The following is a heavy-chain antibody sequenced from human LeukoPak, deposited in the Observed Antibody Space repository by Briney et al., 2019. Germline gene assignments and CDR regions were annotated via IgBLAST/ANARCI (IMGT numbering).Heavy chain of an antibody. CDR1: GDSISTSSYY. CDR2: IYYSGST. J-gene: IGHJ6*03. Sequence: PSQTLSLTCSVSGDSISTSSYYWGWIRQPPGKGLEWIGTIYYSGSTYYNPSLTSRVTISVDTSKNQFSLKLSSVTAADTAVYYCARHKDYYYSYMDVWGKGTTVTISS. V-gene: IGHV4-39*01. CDR3: ARHKDYYYSYMDV.